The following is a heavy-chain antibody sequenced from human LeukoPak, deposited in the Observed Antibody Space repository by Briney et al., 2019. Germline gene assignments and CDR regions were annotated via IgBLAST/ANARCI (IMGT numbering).Heavy chain of an antibody. CDR1: GDSISTSSYY. CDR2: IYYSGST. J-gene: IGHJ6*03. Sequence: PSQTLSLTCSVSGDSISTSSYYWGWIRQPPGKGLEWIGTIYYSGSTYYNPSLTSRVTISVDTSKNQFSLKLSSVTAADTAVYYCARHKDYYYSYMDVWGKGTTVTISS. V-gene: IGHV4-39*01. CDR3: ARHKDYYYSYMDV.